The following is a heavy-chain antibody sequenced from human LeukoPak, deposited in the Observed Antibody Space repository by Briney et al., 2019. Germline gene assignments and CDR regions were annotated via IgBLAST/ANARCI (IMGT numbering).Heavy chain of an antibody. D-gene: IGHD4-17*01. V-gene: IGHV4-59*12. CDR3: ASQPTTSFDY. CDR1: GGSISSYY. Sequence: SETLSLTCTVSGGSISSYYWSWIRQPPGKGLEWIGYIYYSGSTNYNPSLKSRVTISVDMSKNQFPLKLSSVTAADTAVYYCASQPTTSFDYWGQGTLVTVSS. J-gene: IGHJ4*02. CDR2: IYYSGST.